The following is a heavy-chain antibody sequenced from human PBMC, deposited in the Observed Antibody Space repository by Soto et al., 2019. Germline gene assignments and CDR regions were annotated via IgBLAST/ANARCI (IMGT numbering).Heavy chain of an antibody. CDR2: ISGSGGST. Sequence: QVQLVESGGGLVKPGGSLRLSCAASGFTFSDYYMSWIRQAPGKGLEWVSYISGSGGSTYYADSVKGRFTISRDNSKNTLYLQMNSLRAEDTAVYYCAKIPSVAAAGTNFDYWAREPWSPSPQ. CDR1: GFTFSDYY. CDR3: AKIPSVAAAGTNFDY. V-gene: IGHV3-11*01. J-gene: IGHJ4*02. D-gene: IGHD6-13*01.